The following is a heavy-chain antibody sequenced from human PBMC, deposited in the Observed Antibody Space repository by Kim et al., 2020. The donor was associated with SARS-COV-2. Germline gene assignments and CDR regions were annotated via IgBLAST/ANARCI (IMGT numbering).Heavy chain of an antibody. CDR1: GFPFSSYT. D-gene: IGHD5-12*01. V-gene: IGHV3-21*01. Sequence: GGSLRLSCAASGFPFSSYTMNWVRQAPGMGLEWVASINSVDTSIYYADSLKGRFTISRDNAKNSLYLQMNSLRAEDTAVYYCAREWLRSPYYGVDVWGQG. J-gene: IGHJ6*02. CDR2: INSVDTSI. CDR3: AREWLRSPYYGVDV.